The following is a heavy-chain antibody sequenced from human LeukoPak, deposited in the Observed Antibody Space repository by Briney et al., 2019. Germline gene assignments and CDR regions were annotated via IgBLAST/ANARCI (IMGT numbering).Heavy chain of an antibody. D-gene: IGHD6-13*01. CDR3: ARGGTQLVQEDGYFQH. CDR1: GGSFSSYY. Sequence: SETLSLTCAVYGGSFSSYYWSWIRPPPGKGLEWIGEINHSGSTNYNPSLKSRVTISVDTSKNQFSLKPSSVTAADTAVYYCARGGTQLVQEDGYFQHWGQGTLVTVSS. J-gene: IGHJ1*01. CDR2: INHSGST. V-gene: IGHV4-34*01.